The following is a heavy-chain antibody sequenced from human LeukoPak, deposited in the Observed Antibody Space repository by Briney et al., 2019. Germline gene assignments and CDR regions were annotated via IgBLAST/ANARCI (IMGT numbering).Heavy chain of an antibody. CDR2: ISGGGDST. CDR3: AKMGDTAMDYFDY. CDR1: GFTFGSYA. Sequence: GGSLRLSCVASGFTFGSYAMSWVRQAPGKGLEWVSAISGGGDSTYYADSVKGRFAISRDNSKNTLYLQMNSLRAEDTAVYYCAKMGDTAMDYFDYWGQGTLVTVSS. V-gene: IGHV3-23*01. J-gene: IGHJ4*02. D-gene: IGHD5-18*01.